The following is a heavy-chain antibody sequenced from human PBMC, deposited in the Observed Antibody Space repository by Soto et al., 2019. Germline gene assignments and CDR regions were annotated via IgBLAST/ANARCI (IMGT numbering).Heavy chain of an antibody. D-gene: IGHD3-10*01. CDR3: ARDRGGDLKAFDI. CDR1: GFTFSTYS. CDR2: ISSSSSYI. J-gene: IGHJ3*02. V-gene: IGHV3-21*01. Sequence: EVQLVESGGGLVKPGGSLRLSCAASGFTFSTYSMNWVRQAPGKGLEWVSSISSSSSYIYYADSVKGRFTISRDNAKDSRYLQMNRMRAEDTAVYFWARDRGGDLKAFDIWGQGTMVTVSS.